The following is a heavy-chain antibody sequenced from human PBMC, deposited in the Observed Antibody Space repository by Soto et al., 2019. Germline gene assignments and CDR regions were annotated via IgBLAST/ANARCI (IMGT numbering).Heavy chain of an antibody. Sequence: SGPTLVNPTQTLTLTCTFSGFSLSTSGMRVSWIRQPPGKALEWLARIDWDDDKFYSTSLKTRLTISKDTSKNQVVLTMTNMHPVDTATYYCARMPMYYDSSGYYYYYGMDVWGQGTTVTVSS. D-gene: IGHD3-22*01. CDR3: ARMPMYYDSSGYYYYYGMDV. CDR2: IDWDDDK. J-gene: IGHJ6*02. CDR1: GFSLSTSGMR. V-gene: IGHV2-70*04.